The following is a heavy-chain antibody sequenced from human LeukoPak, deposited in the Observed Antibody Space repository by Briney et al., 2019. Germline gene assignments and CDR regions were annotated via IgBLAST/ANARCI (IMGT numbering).Heavy chain of an antibody. CDR3: ARAVLGYQLLWDY. D-gene: IGHD2-2*01. J-gene: IGHJ4*02. CDR2: ISGGAEIT. V-gene: IGHV3-23*01. CDR1: GFTFSSYA. Sequence: GGSLTLSCTASGFTFSSYAVTWARHPPGKGLGWVSSISGGAEITDYADSVKGRFAVSRDNSKSTLYLQMNSLRAEDTAVYYCARAVLGYQLLWDYWGQGTLVTVSS.